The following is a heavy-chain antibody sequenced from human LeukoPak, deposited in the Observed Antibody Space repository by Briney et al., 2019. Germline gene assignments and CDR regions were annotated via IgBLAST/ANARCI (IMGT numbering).Heavy chain of an antibody. Sequence: SETLSLTCTVSGGSISSYYWSWIRQPPGKGLEWIGYIYYSGSTNYNPSLKSRVTISVDTSKNQFSLKLSSVTAADTAVYYCARATVLHGAIDYWGQGTLVTVSS. CDR2: IYYSGST. J-gene: IGHJ4*02. V-gene: IGHV4-59*01. CDR1: GGSISSYY. D-gene: IGHD4/OR15-4a*01. CDR3: ARATVLHGAIDY.